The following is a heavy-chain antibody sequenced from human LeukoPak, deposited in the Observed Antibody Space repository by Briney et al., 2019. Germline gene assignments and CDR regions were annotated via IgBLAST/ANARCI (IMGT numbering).Heavy chain of an antibody. CDR1: GVIFSTYA. Sequence: GGSLRLSCAGSGVIFSTYAMSWVRQAPGTGLELVWVSGSSGGFTYYADSVKRRFSISRDNSKSTLYLQMNSPRAEDSAVYYCARGVLDYYYYMDVWGKGTTVIVS. J-gene: IGHJ6*03. CDR3: ARGVLDYYYYMDV. CDR2: SGSSGGFT. V-gene: IGHV3-23*01.